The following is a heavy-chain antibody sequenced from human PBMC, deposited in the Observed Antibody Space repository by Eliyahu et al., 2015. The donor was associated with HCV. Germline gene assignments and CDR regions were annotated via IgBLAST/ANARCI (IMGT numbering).Heavy chain of an antibody. J-gene: IGHJ3*01. CDR3: ARSRPPGTAGDAFDV. D-gene: IGHD1-1*01. CDR2: ITGSGHAT. V-gene: IGHV3-23*01. Sequence: VRQAPGKGLEWVSAITGSGHATYYADSVKGRFSFSRDNSQNTLSLQMNSLRAEDTALYYCARSRPPGTAGDAFDVWGQGTMVTVSS.